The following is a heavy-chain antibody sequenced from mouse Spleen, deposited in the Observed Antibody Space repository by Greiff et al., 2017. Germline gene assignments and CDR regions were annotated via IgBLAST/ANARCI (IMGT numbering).Heavy chain of an antibody. Sequence: EVQLQQSGPELVKPGASVKISCKASGYTFTDYYMNWVKQSHGKSLEWIGDINPNNGGTSYNQKFKGKATLTVDKSSSTAYMELRSLTSEDSAVYYCAIRQLGLRFAYWGQGTLVTVSA. CDR3: AIRQLGLRFAY. J-gene: IGHJ3*01. V-gene: IGHV1-26*01. CDR1: GYTFTDYY. D-gene: IGHD3-2*01. CDR2: INPNNGGT.